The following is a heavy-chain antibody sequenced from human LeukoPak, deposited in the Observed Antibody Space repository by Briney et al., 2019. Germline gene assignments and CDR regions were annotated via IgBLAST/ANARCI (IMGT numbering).Heavy chain of an antibody. Sequence: ASVKVSCKASGYTFTSYDINWVRQATGQGLEWMGWMNPNSGNTGYAQKFQGRVTMTRNTSISTAYMELSSLRSEDTAVYYCARGAPRYVWGSYPLGGYMDVWGKGTTVTISS. CDR3: ARGAPRYVWGSYPLGGYMDV. J-gene: IGHJ6*03. CDR2: MNPNSGNT. D-gene: IGHD3-16*02. CDR1: GYTFTSYD. V-gene: IGHV1-8*01.